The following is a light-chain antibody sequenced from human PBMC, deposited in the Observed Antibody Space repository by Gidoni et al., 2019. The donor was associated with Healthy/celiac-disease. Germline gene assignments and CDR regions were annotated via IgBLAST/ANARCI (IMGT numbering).Light chain of an antibody. Sequence: QSDLTQPRPVSGSPGQSVPISCTGTSSDVGGYNDVSWYQQHPGKAPKLMIYDVSKRPSGVPDRFSGSKSGNTSSLTISGLQAEDEADYYCCSYAGSYTYVFGTGTKVTVL. CDR1: SSDVGGYND. CDR3: CSYAGSYTYV. J-gene: IGLJ1*01. CDR2: DVS. V-gene: IGLV2-11*01.